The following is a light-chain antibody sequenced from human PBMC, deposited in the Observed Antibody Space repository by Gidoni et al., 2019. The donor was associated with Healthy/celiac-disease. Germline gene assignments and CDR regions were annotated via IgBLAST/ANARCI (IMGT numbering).Light chain of an antibody. J-gene: IGKJ4*01. CDR2: DAS. Sequence: EVVLTQFPATLSLSPGERAPVSCRASQCVSSYLAWYQQKPGQAPRLLIYDASNRATGIPARLSGSWSGTDFTLTFTSLEPEDFAVYYCQQRSNWLTFXGXTKVEIK. CDR3: QQRSNWLT. CDR1: QCVSSY. V-gene: IGKV3-11*01.